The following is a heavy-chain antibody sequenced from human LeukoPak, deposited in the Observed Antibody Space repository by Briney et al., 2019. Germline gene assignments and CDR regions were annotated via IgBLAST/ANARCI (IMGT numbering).Heavy chain of an antibody. CDR3: ARDNSGSFSFVDY. CDR1: GFTFSSYG. CDR2: IWNDGNDK. V-gene: IGHV3-33*01. Sequence: PGGSLRLSCEASGFTFSSYGMHWVRQAPGKGLERVAGIWNDGNDKYYADSVKDRFIISRDNSKNTLYLQMNSLRAEDTAVYYCARDNSGSFSFVDYWGQGTLVTVSS. J-gene: IGHJ4*02. D-gene: IGHD3-10*01.